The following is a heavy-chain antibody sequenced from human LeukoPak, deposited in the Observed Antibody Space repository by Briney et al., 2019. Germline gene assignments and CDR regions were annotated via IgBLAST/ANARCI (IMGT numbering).Heavy chain of an antibody. J-gene: IGHJ3*01. Sequence: GGSLRLSCAASGFTFGDYAMHWVRQAPGKGLEWVSGISWNSDSIGYADSVEGRFTISRDNAKNSLYLQMNSLRAEDTALYYCAKDSGSSGWYWGQGTMVTVSS. CDR1: GFTFGDYA. D-gene: IGHD6-19*01. CDR2: ISWNSDSI. V-gene: IGHV3-9*01. CDR3: AKDSGSSGWY.